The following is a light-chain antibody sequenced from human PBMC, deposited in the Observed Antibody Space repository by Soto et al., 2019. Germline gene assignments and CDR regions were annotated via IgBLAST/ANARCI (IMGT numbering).Light chain of an antibody. CDR1: SFNIGAGYD. J-gene: IGLJ2*01. CDR3: QSYDSSLRVV. Sequence: QSVLTQPPSVSGAPGQRVTISCTGSSFNIGAGYDVHWYQQLPGTAPKFLIYGNSNRPSGVPDRFSGSKSGTSASLAIAGLQAEEEADYYCQSYDSSLRVVFGGGTKLTVL. CDR2: GNS. V-gene: IGLV1-40*01.